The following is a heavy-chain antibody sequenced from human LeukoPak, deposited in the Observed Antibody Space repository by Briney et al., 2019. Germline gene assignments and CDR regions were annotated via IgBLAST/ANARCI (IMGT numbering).Heavy chain of an antibody. CDR2: INPNSGGT. CDR3: ARDKVGAYAPVDY. CDR1: GYTFTGYY. J-gene: IGHJ4*02. Sequence: ASVKVSCKASGYTFTGYYMHWVRQAPGQGLEWMGRINPNSGGTNYAQKFQGRVTMTRDTSISTAYMELSRLRSDDTAVYYCARDKVGAYAPVDYWGQGTLVTVSS. V-gene: IGHV1-2*06. D-gene: IGHD1-26*01.